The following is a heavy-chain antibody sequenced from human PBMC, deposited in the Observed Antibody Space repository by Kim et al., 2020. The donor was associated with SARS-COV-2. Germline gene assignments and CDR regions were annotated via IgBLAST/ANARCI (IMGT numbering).Heavy chain of an antibody. D-gene: IGHD2-2*01. Sequence: SETLSLTCTVSGGSISSYYWSWIRQPPGKGLEWIGYIYYSGSTNYNPSLKSRVTISVDTSKNQFSLKLSSVTAAATAVYYCARSPLGYCSSTSCGLVGGYYYYMDVWGKGTTVTVSS. J-gene: IGHJ6*03. CDR2: IYYSGST. CDR1: GGSISSYY. V-gene: IGHV4-59*08. CDR3: ARSPLGYCSSTSCGLVGGYYYYMDV.